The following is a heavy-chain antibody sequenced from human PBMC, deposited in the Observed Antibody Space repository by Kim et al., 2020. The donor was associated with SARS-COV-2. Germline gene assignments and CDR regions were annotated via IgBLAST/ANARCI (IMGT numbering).Heavy chain of an antibody. CDR3: ATPINVPRGVADL. Sequence: GGSLRLSCAASGFTFSRSWMHWVRQAPGKGLVWVSRILPDGSSTTYADAVRGRFTISRDNAENTLFLQMNSLRPEDTAVYYCATPINVPRGVADLWGQGTLVTVSS. V-gene: IGHV3-74*03. J-gene: IGHJ1*01. CDR2: ILPDGSST. CDR1: GFTFSRSW. D-gene: IGHD3-10*01.